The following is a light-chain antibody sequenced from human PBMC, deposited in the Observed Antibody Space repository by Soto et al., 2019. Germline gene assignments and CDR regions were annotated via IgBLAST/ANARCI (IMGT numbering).Light chain of an antibody. CDR1: TTDVGGYNN. CDR2: DVS. Sequence: QSVLTQPASVSGSPGQSITISCTGTTTDVGGYNNVTWYQQHPGKAPKLMIYDVSYRPSGVSDRFSASKSGNTASLTISGLQAEDEADYYCTSYTTINTYIFGTGTKLTVL. V-gene: IGLV2-14*03. CDR3: TSYTTINTYI. J-gene: IGLJ1*01.